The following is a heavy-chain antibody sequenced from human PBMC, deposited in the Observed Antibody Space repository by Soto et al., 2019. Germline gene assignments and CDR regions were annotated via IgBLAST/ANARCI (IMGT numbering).Heavy chain of an antibody. CDR2: INAGNGNT. CDR3: ARGVNVLRFLEWLRYYYMDV. Sequence: GASVNVSCKASGYTFTSYAMHWVRQAPGQRLEWMGWINAGNGNTKYSQKFQGRVTITRDTSASTAYMELSSLRSEDTAVYYCARGVNVLRFLEWLRYYYMDVWGKGTTVTVSS. J-gene: IGHJ6*03. D-gene: IGHD3-3*01. V-gene: IGHV1-3*01. CDR1: GYTFTSYA.